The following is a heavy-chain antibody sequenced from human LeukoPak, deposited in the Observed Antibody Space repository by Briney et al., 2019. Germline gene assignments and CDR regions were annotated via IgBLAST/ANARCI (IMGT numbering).Heavy chain of an antibody. J-gene: IGHJ4*02. CDR3: ARCAGVIPFDY. Sequence: SETLSLTCTVSGGSISSYYWSWIRQPPGKGLEWIGYIYYSGSTNYNPSLKSRVTISVDTSKNQFSLKLSSVTAADSAVYYCARCAGVIPFDYWGQGTLVTVSS. CDR2: IYYSGST. V-gene: IGHV4-59*01. D-gene: IGHD3-10*01. CDR1: GGSISSYY.